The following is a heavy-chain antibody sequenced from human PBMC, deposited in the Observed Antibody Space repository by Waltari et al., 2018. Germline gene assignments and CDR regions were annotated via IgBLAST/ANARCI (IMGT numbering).Heavy chain of an antibody. V-gene: IGHV3-7*04. CDR2: IKQDGSDT. J-gene: IGHJ4*02. Sequence: EVQLVESGGGLVQPGGSLRLSCVAYGFTFNTFWMSWFRQAPGKGLEWVTDIKQDGSDTYYADSVKGRFTVSRDNAKNSLYLQMNSLRVEDTAVYYCARDWEGDRPNFDYWGQGTLVTVSS. CDR3: ARDWEGDRPNFDY. D-gene: IGHD1-26*01. CDR1: GFTFNTFW.